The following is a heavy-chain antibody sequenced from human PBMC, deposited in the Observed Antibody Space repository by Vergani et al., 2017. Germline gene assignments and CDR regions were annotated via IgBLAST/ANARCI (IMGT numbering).Heavy chain of an antibody. D-gene: IGHD1-1*01. CDR2: ISYDGTQK. CDR3: ATKSCGTPGCQIGYFRE. J-gene: IGHJ1*01. V-gene: IGHV3-30*03. CDR1: GFTSSYYG. Sequence: QVHLVESGGGVVQPGRSLRLSCVVSGFTSSYYGMHWVRQAPGKGLEWVAVISYDGTQKYYADSVKARFTISRDNSKSTLYLQMNSLRTEDTAVYYCATKSCGTPGCQIGYFREWSQGTLVTVSS.